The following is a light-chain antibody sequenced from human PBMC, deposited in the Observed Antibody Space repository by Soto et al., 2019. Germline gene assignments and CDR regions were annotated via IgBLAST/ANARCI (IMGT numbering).Light chain of an antibody. CDR2: GAS. J-gene: IGKJ2*03. V-gene: IGKV3-20*01. CDR3: QQYANSPYS. Sequence: EVVLTQSPGTLSLSPGQRDTLSCRASQTLSSSYLAWYQRKPGQAPRLLIYGASSRATGIPDRFSGSGSGTVFTLTISRLEPEDFAVYYCQQYANSPYSFGQGTRLEI. CDR1: QTLSSSY.